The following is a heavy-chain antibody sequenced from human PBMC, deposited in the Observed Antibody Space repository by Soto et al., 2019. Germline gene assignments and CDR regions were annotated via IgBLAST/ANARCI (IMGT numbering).Heavy chain of an antibody. J-gene: IGHJ6*02. V-gene: IGHV3-72*01. CDR3: ARWNGGSYGMDV. Sequence: DVQLVESGGGLVQPGGSLRLSCAGSGFSFSDYYIDWVRQAPGKGLEWFGRSRNKDKSYSTEYAPSVKGRFTLSRDDSKNPVYLQMNSLKIEDTAVYYCARWNGGSYGMDVWGQGTTVTVSS. CDR2: SRNKDKSYST. D-gene: IGHD3-16*01. CDR1: GFSFSDYY.